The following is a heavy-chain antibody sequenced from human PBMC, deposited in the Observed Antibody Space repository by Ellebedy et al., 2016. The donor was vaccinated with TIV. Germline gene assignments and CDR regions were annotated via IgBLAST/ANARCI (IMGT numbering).Heavy chain of an antibody. CDR2: IHPGDSDT. D-gene: IGHD5-12*01. CDR1: GFSFTNSW. Sequence: PGGSLRLSCKGSGFSFTNSWIAWVRQMPGNGLQWMGIIHPGDSDTRYSPSFQGQVTISADKSINTAYLQWSSLKASDTAMYYCARRQIVASTWVKKRTGDGMDVWGQGTTVIVSS. CDR3: ARRQIVASTWVKKRTGDGMDV. V-gene: IGHV5-51*01. J-gene: IGHJ6*01.